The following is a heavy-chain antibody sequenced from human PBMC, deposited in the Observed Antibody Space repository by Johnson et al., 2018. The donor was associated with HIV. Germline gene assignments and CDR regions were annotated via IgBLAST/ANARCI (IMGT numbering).Heavy chain of an antibody. CDR2: IYSGGST. D-gene: IGHD5-18*01. J-gene: IGHJ3*02. V-gene: IGHV3-66*04. CDR3: ARLPSGYSRDDFDS. Sequence: VQLVESGGVVVQPGGSLRLSCAASGFTVSSNYMSWVRQAPGKGLEWVSVIYSGGSTYYADSVKGRFTISRDNSKNTLYLQMNSLRAEDTAVYYCARLPSGYSRDDFDSWGQGTMVTVSS. CDR1: GFTVSSNY.